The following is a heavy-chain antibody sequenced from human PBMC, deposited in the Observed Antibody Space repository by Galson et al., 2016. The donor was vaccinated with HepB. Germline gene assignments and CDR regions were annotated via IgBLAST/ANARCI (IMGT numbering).Heavy chain of an antibody. J-gene: IGHJ4*02. CDR2: INYSGRT. CDR3: ARQTITAAGDY. D-gene: IGHD6-13*01. CDR1: GASVSSNSFY. V-gene: IGHV4-39*01. Sequence: SETLSLTCSVSGASVSSNSFYWAWIRQPPGKGLEWIGSINYSGRTYNNPSLKSRVTMSVDTSKNYFSLKLTSVTAADTAVYYCARQTITAAGDYWGQGTLVTVSS.